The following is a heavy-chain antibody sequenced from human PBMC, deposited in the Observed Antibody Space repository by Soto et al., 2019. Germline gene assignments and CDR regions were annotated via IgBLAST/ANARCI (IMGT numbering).Heavy chain of an antibody. CDR2: ISSNGGST. CDR1: GFTFSSYA. Sequence: SGGSLRLSCSASGFTFSSYAMHWVRQAPGKGLEYVSAISSNGGSTYYADSVKGRFTISRDNSKNTLYLQMSSLRAEDTAVYYCVKEIDVPGARSLDYWGQGTLVTVSS. J-gene: IGHJ4*02. V-gene: IGHV3-64D*08. CDR3: VKEIDVPGARSLDY. D-gene: IGHD2-2*01.